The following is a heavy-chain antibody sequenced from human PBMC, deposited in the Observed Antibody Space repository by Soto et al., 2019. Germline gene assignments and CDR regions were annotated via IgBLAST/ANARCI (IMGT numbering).Heavy chain of an antibody. Sequence: SVKVSCKASGGTFSSYTISWVRQAPGQGLEWMGRIIPILGTANYAQKFQGRVTITADKSTSTAYMELSSLRSEDTAVYYCARVYGSGSYYRYYYYYGMDVWG. J-gene: IGHJ6*02. CDR1: GGTFSSYT. V-gene: IGHV1-69*08. CDR2: IIPILGTA. CDR3: ARVYGSGSYYRYYYYYGMDV. D-gene: IGHD3-10*01.